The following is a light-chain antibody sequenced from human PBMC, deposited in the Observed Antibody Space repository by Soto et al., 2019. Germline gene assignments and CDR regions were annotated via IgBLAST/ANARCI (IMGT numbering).Light chain of an antibody. CDR3: QQYESYSPLT. CDR1: QSVSSN. V-gene: IGKV3-15*01. J-gene: IGKJ4*01. CDR2: GAS. Sequence: EIVMTQSPATLSVSPGERATLSCSASQSVSSNLAWYQQKPGQAPRLLIYGASTRATGIPARFSGSGSGTEFTLTISSLQPEDFATYYCQQYESYSPLTCGGGTKGDIK.